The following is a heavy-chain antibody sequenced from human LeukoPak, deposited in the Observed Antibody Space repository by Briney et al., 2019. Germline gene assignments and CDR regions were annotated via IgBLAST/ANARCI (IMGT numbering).Heavy chain of an antibody. V-gene: IGHV3-23*01. J-gene: IGHJ4*02. CDR2: LSDSGVYT. D-gene: IGHD3-22*01. CDR3: AKDPSYYDSSGYRYFDY. Sequence: GGSLRLSCAASGFTFSNYAMTWVRQAPGKGLEWVSILSDSGVYTYYADSVKGRFTISRDNSKNTLYLQMNSLRAEDTAVYYCAKDPSYYDSSGYRYFDYWGQGTLVTVSS. CDR1: GFTFSNYA.